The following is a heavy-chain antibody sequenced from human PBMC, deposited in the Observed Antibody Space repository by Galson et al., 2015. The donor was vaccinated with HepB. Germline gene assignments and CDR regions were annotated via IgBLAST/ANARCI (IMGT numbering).Heavy chain of an antibody. CDR3: AKHWEYYKYYMDV. Sequence: SLRLSCAASGFTFNIYGMSWVRQARGKGLEWVSDISGSDGGTNYADSVKGRFTISRDNSKNTLYLQMNSLRAEDTAVYYCAKHWEYYKYYMDVWGKGTTVTVSS. J-gene: IGHJ6*03. CDR2: ISGSDGGT. D-gene: IGHD1-26*01. V-gene: IGHV3-23*01. CDR1: GFTFNIYG.